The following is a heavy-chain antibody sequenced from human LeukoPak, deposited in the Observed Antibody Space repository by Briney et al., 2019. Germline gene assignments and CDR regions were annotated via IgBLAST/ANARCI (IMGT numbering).Heavy chain of an antibody. CDR2: ISGSGGST. D-gene: IGHD3-22*01. Sequence: PGGSLRLSCAASGFTFSSYGMSWVRQAPGKGLEWVSAISGSGGSTYYADSVKGRFTISRDNSKNTLYLQMNSLRAEDTAVYYCAKVPYYYDSSGYFPFDYWGQGTLVTVSS. V-gene: IGHV3-23*01. CDR3: AKVPYYYDSSGYFPFDY. CDR1: GFTFSSYG. J-gene: IGHJ4*02.